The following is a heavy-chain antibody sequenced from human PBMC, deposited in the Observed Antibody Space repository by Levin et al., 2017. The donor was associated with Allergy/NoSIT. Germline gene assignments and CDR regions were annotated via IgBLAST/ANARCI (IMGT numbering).Heavy chain of an antibody. CDR3: AKPAAGTFDAFDI. D-gene: IGHD6-13*01. Sequence: GGSLRLSCAASGFTFSSYGMHWVRQAPGKGLAWVAIISYDGSNKYYGDSVKGRFTISRDNSKNTLHLQMNSLRAEDTAVYYCAKPAAGTFDAFDIWGQGTMVTVSS. CDR1: GFTFSSYG. V-gene: IGHV3-30*18. CDR2: ISYDGSNK. J-gene: IGHJ3*02.